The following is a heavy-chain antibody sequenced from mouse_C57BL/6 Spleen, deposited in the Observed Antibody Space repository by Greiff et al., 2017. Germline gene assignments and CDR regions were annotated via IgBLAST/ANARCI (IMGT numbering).Heavy chain of an antibody. V-gene: IGHV6-3*01. CDR3: TGEGGGYDGADGYAMDY. Sequence: EVKVEESGGGLVQPGGSMKLSCVASGFTFSNYWMNWVRQSPEKGLEWVAQIRLKSDNYATHYAESVKGRFTISRDDSKSSVYLQMNNLRAEDTGIYYCTGEGGGYDGADGYAMDYWGQGTSVTVSS. CDR1: GFTFSNYW. D-gene: IGHD2-2*01. CDR2: IRLKSDNYAT. J-gene: IGHJ4*01.